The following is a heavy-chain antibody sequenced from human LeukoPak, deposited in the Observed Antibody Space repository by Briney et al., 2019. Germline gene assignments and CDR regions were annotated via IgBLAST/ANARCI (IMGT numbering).Heavy chain of an antibody. CDR1: GFTFSSYA. CDR3: ARDATDFWSGYYNWFDP. Sequence: PGGSLRLSCAASGFTFSSYAMSWVRQAPGKGLEWVSAISGSGGSTYYADSVKGRFTISRDNAKNSLYLQMNSLRAEDTAVYYCARDATDFWSGYYNWFDPWGQGTLVTVSS. CDR2: ISGSGGST. D-gene: IGHD3-3*01. V-gene: IGHV3-23*01. J-gene: IGHJ5*02.